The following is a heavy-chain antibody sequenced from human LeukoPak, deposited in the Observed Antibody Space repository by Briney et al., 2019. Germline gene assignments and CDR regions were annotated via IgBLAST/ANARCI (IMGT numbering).Heavy chain of an antibody. CDR2: INAGNGNT. D-gene: IGHD4-17*01. CDR1: GYTFTSYA. V-gene: IGHV1-3*01. CDR3: ARVPTPLDYGDYAGSAFDI. Sequence: ASVKVSCKASGYTFTSYAMHWVRQAPGQRLEWMGWINAGNGNTKYSQKFQGRVTITRDTSASTAYMELSSLRSEDTAVYYCARVPTPLDYGDYAGSAFDIWGQGTMVTVSS. J-gene: IGHJ3*02.